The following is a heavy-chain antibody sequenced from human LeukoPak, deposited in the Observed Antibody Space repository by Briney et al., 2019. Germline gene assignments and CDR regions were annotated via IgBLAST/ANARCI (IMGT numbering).Heavy chain of an antibody. Sequence: SETLSLTCTVSGGSLSNYYWSWIRQPPGKGLEWIGHIYYSGSTNYNPSLRSRVSMSVDTSKNQFSLNLSSVTAADTAVYYCARESTPAYWGQGTLVTVSP. V-gene: IGHV4-59*01. CDR2: IYYSGST. J-gene: IGHJ4*02. D-gene: IGHD2-2*01. CDR3: ARESTPAY. CDR1: GGSLSNYY.